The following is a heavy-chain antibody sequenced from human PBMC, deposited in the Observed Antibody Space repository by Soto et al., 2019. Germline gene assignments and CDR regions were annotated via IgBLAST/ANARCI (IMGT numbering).Heavy chain of an antibody. V-gene: IGHV4-59*08. CDR2: IYYSGST. Sequence: QVQLQESGPGLVKPSETLSLTCTVSGGSISSYYWSWIRQPPGKGLEWIGYIYYSGSTNYNPSLKSRVTISVDTSKNQSSPKLSSVTAADTAVHYCARRRGYSLDYWGQGTLVTVSS. J-gene: IGHJ4*02. D-gene: IGHD2-15*01. CDR1: GGSISSYY. CDR3: ARRRGYSLDY.